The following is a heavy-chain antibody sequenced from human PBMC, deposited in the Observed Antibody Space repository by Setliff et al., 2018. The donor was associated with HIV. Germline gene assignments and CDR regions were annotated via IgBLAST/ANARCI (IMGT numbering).Heavy chain of an antibody. CDR1: GYSINNGLY. D-gene: IGHD3-10*01. Sequence: PSETLSLTCTVSGYSINNGLYWAWIRQPPGKGLEWIGSINHSGDTYYTPSLTSRVTVSVDTSNNQFSLKLTSVTAADTAVYFCARQPPLSVLQVGFDDYWGQGRLVTVS. V-gene: IGHV4-38-2*02. J-gene: IGHJ4*02. CDR3: ARQPPLSVLQVGFDDY. CDR2: INHSGDT.